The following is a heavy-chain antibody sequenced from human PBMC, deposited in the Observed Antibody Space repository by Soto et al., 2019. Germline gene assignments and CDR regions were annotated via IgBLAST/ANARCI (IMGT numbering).Heavy chain of an antibody. Sequence: GSRRLSCAGSGFAVRNNHISWVRQAPWKGLEWVSILYFGGETAYYADSVQGRFTISRDNLKNTVYLQMNSLRAEDTAVYFCTEDLPPHHWGQGTLVTVSS. V-gene: IGHV3-53*01. CDR2: LYFGGETA. CDR1: GFAVRNNH. J-gene: IGHJ5*02. CDR3: TEDLPPHH.